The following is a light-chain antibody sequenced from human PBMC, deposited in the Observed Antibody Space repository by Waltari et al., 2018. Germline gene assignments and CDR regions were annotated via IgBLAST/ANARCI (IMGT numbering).Light chain of an antibody. Sequence: ENVLTQSPGTLSLSPGERATLSCRASQSVSSSFLAWYQQKLGQAPRLLIYATSSRATGIPDRLSGSGSGTDFTLTISRLEPEDFAVYYCQQYGSSPYTFGQGTKLEIK. J-gene: IGKJ2*01. CDR2: ATS. V-gene: IGKV3-20*01. CDR1: QSVSSSF. CDR3: QQYGSSPYT.